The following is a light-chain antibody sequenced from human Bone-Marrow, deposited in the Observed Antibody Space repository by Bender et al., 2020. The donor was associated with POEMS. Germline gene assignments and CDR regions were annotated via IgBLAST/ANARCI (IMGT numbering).Light chain of an antibody. CDR2: QDN. V-gene: IGLV3-21*01. Sequence: SYVLSQAPSVSVAPGETARITCGGDDIRSKNVLWYQQKPGQSPVVVMYQDNKRPSGIPARFSGSRSGNIASLTITGAQAEDEADYHCNSRDTNDKYVVFGGGTKLTVL. CDR3: NSRDTNDKYVV. CDR1: DIRSKN. J-gene: IGLJ2*01.